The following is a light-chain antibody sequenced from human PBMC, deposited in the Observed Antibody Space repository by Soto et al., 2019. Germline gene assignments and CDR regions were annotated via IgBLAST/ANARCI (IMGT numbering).Light chain of an antibody. CDR1: QSLLNSDETTY. V-gene: IGKV2-30*01. CDR2: KLS. J-gene: IGKJ1*01. Sequence: DVVMTQSPLSLPVTLGQPASISCRSSQSLLNSDETTYLNWFQQRTGQSPRRLIYKLSNPDSWVTDRFSGSGTGTNFTLKITEVEAEDVGVYYRMQGSHWPPWTFGQGTKVEIK. CDR3: MQGSHWPPWT.